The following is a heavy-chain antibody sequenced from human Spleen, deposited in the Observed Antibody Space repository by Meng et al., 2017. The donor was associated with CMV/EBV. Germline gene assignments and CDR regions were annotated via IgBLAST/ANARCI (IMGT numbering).Heavy chain of an antibody. V-gene: IGHV4-30-4*08. Sequence: QVQLQYSCPVRVKPSHTLSLDCTVSGGTISSGDYYWSWIRQLPGNGLEWIGYIYYSWSTYYNPSLKSRVTISVDTSKNQFSLNLSSVTAADTAVYYCAIGVVPAPEAWGQGTLVTVSS. D-gene: IGHD2-2*01. CDR2: IYYSWST. CDR3: AIGVVPAPEA. J-gene: IGHJ5*02. CDR1: GGTISSGDYY.